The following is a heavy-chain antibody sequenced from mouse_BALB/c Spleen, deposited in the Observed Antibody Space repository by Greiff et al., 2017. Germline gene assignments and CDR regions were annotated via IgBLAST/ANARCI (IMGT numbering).Heavy chain of an antibody. D-gene: IGHD1-1*01. CDR1: GFTFSSFG. Sequence: EVKLMESGGGLVQPGGSRKLSCAASGFTFSSFGMHWVRQAPGKGLEWVAYISSGSSTIYYADTVKGRFTISRDNPKNTLFLQMTSLRSEDTAMYYCAVFTTGGVFDYWGQGTTLTVSS. J-gene: IGHJ2*01. CDR3: AVFTTGGVFDY. V-gene: IGHV5-17*02. CDR2: ISSGSSTI.